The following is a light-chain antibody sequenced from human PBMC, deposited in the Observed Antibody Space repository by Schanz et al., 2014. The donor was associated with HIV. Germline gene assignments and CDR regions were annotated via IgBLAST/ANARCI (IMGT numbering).Light chain of an antibody. J-gene: IGLJ3*02. Sequence: QSALTQPPSVSGSPGQSVTISCTGTSSDVGSYNRVSWYQQHPGKAPKIMIYEVSKRPSGVPDRFSGSKSGNTASLTVSGLQAEDEADYYCSSYAGSNNFWVFGGGTKLTVL. CDR3: SSYAGSNNFWV. V-gene: IGLV2-8*01. CDR1: SSDVGSYNR. CDR2: EVS.